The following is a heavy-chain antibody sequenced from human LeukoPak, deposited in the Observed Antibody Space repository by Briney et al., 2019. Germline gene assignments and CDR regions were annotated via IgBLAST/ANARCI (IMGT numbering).Heavy chain of an antibody. CDR2: IYTSGST. CDR1: GGSISSYY. CDR3: TREYASSPDI. J-gene: IGHJ4*02. Sequence: SETLSLTCTVSGGSISSYYWSWIRQPAGKGLEWIGRIYTSGSTNYNPSLKSRVTISVDTSKNQFSLELSSVTAADTALYYCTREYASSPDIWGQGTLVTVSS. V-gene: IGHV4-4*07. D-gene: IGHD2-8*01.